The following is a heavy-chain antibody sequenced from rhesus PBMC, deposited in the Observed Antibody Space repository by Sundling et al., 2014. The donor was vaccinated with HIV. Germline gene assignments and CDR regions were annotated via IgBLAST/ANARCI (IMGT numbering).Heavy chain of an antibody. CDR1: GGSISSNY. V-gene: IGHV4-173*01. J-gene: IGHJ6*01. CDR3: ARLHSWNYNWGLDS. CDR2: ISGSSGNT. D-gene: IGHD1-1-1*01. Sequence: QLQLQESGPGLVKPSETLSLTCAVSGGSISSNYWSWIRQPPGKGLEWIGRISGSSGNTDYNPSLKSRVTISTDTSKNQFSLKLSSVTAADTAVYYCARLHSWNYNWGLDSWGQGVAVTVSS.